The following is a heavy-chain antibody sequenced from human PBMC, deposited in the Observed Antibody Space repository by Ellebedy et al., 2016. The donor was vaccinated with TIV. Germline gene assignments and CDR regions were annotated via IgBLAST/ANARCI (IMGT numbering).Heavy chain of an antibody. D-gene: IGHD1-14*01. V-gene: IGHV4-4*02. CDR1: GGSISSSNW. J-gene: IGHJ3*02. CDR2: IYHSGST. Sequence: SETLSLXXTVSGGSISSSNWWSWVRQPPGKGLEWLGEIYHSGSTNYNPFLKSRVTMSVDTSKNQFSLKLSSVTAADTAVYYCARQDRGAFDIWGQGTMVTVSS. CDR3: ARQDRGAFDI.